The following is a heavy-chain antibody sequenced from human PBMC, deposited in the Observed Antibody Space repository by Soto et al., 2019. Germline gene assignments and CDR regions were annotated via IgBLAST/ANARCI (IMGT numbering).Heavy chain of an antibody. CDR1: GYTFTGYY. V-gene: IGHV1-2*02. CDR3: ARDSYSSSSHDYYYGMDV. D-gene: IGHD6-6*01. J-gene: IGHJ6*02. Sequence: EASVKVSCKASGYTFTGYYMHWVRQAPGQGLEWMGWINPNSGGTNYAQKFQGRVTMTRDTSISTAYMELSRLRSDDTAVYYCARDSYSSSSHDYYYGMDVWGQGTTVTVSS. CDR2: INPNSGGT.